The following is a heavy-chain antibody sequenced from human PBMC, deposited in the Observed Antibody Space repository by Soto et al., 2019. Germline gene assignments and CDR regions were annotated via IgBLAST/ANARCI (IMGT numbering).Heavy chain of an antibody. CDR3: ARGWANDYSNYVLKTDYDYGMDV. CDR1: GGPFSSYA. D-gene: IGHD4-4*01. Sequence: SVKVSCKASGGPFSSYAIRWVRQAPGQGLEWMGGIIPIFGTANYAQKFQGRVAITADESTSTAYMELSSLRSGDTAVYYCARGWANDYSNYVLKTDYDYGMDVWGQGTTVTVSS. V-gene: IGHV1-69*13. J-gene: IGHJ6*02. CDR2: IIPIFGTA.